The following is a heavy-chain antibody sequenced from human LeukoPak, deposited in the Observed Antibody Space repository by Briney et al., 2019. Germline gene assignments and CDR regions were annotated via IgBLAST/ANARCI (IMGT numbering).Heavy chain of an antibody. V-gene: IGHV4-34*01. J-gene: IGHJ1*01. CDR2: INHSGST. CDR3: ASSRRDGYNWARRQSFQH. Sequence: SETLSLTCAVYGGSFSGYYWRWIRQPPGKGLEWIGEINHSGSTNYNPSLKSRVTISVDTSKNQFSLKLSSVTAADTAVYYCASSRRDGYNWARRQSFQHWGQGTLVTVSS. D-gene: IGHD5-24*01. CDR1: GGSFSGYY.